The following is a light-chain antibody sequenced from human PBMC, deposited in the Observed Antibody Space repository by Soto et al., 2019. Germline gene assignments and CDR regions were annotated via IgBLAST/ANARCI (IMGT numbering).Light chain of an antibody. V-gene: IGKV3D-15*01. Sequence: EIVMTQSPATLSVSPGERATLSCRASQSVNRNLAWYQQKPGQAPRLLMYGASTRATGIPARFSGGGSGTEFTLIISSLQPEDFAVYYCQEYDNWLTWTFGQGTKV. CDR3: QEYDNWLTWT. CDR1: QSVNRN. J-gene: IGKJ1*01. CDR2: GAS.